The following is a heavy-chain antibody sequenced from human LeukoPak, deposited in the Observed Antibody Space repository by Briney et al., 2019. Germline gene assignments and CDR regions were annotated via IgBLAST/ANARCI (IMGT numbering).Heavy chain of an antibody. Sequence: GGSLRLSCAASGFTFSSYSMNWVRQAPGKGLEWVSYISSSSSTIYYADSVKGRFTISRGNAKNSLYLQMNSLRAEDTAVYYCATSNHIAAAGTWGQGTLVTVSS. CDR3: ATSNHIAAAGT. CDR1: GFTFSSYS. V-gene: IGHV3-48*01. CDR2: ISSSSSTI. J-gene: IGHJ4*02. D-gene: IGHD6-13*01.